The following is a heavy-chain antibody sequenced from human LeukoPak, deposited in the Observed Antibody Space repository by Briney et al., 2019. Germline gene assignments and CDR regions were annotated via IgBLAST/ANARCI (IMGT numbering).Heavy chain of an antibody. CDR1: GGSISSYY. D-gene: IGHD3-22*01. CDR3: ARALYDSSGYYSYYFDY. CDR2: IYYSGST. Sequence: PSETLSLTCTVSGGSISSYYWSWIRQPPGKGLGWIGYIYYSGSTNYNPSLKSRVTISVDTSKNQFSLKLSSVTAADTAVYYCARALYDSSGYYSYYFDYWGQGTLVTVSS. V-gene: IGHV4-59*01. J-gene: IGHJ4*02.